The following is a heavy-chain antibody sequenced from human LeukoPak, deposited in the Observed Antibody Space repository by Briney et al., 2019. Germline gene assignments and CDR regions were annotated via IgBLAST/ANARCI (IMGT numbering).Heavy chain of an antibody. CDR3: ARNEAYDFWSGYYYYFDY. CDR2: INPNSGGT. CDR1: GYTFTGYY. D-gene: IGHD3-3*01. J-gene: IGHJ4*02. V-gene: IGHV1-2*02. Sequence: VASVKVSCKASGYTFTGYYMHWVRQVPGQGLEWMGWINPNSGGTNYAQKFQGRVTMTRDTSISTAYMELSRLRSDDTAVYYCARNEAYDFWSGYYYYFDYWGQGTLVTVSS.